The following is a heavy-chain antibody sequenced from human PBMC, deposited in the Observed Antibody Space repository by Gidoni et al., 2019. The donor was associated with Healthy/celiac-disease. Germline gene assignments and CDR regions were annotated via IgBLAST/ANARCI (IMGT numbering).Heavy chain of an antibody. V-gene: IGHV3-23*01. J-gene: IGHJ4*02. Sequence: EVQLLESGGGLVQPGGSLRLSCAASGFTFSSYAMSWVRQAPGKGLEWVSAISGSGGSTYYADSVKGRFTISRDNSKNTLYLQMNSLRAEDTAVYYCAKVNTKYCSGGSCYWGYYFDYWGQGTLVTVSS. CDR2: ISGSGGST. CDR3: AKVNTKYCSGGSCYWGYYFDY. D-gene: IGHD2-15*01. CDR1: GFTFSSYA.